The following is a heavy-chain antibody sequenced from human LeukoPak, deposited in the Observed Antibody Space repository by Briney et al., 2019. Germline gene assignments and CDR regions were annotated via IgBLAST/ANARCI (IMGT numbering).Heavy chain of an antibody. Sequence: ASVKVSCKASGYTFTGYYMHWVRQAPGQGLEWMGWINPNSGGTNYAQKLQGRVTMTTDTSTSTAYMELRSLRSDDTAVYYCARDGRSHRDGYNPFDYWGQGTLVTVSS. CDR3: ARDGRSHRDGYNPFDY. CDR2: INPNSGGT. CDR1: GYTFTGYY. J-gene: IGHJ4*02. V-gene: IGHV1-2*02. D-gene: IGHD5-24*01.